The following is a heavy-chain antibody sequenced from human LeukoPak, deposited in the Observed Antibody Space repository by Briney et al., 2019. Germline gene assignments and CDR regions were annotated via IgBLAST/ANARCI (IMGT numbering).Heavy chain of an antibody. CDR2: INIEGTST. CDR3: SRGCTTTACPSHD. CDR1: GFTFSSSW. Sequence: PGGSLRLSCVGSGFTFSSSWMHWVRQTPGKGLVWVSRINIEGTSTAYADAVKGRFTISRDDAKNTLYLQMNSLRGEDTAVYYCSRGCTTTACPSHDWGQGTLVTVSS. J-gene: IGHJ4*02. V-gene: IGHV3-74*01. D-gene: IGHD2/OR15-2a*01.